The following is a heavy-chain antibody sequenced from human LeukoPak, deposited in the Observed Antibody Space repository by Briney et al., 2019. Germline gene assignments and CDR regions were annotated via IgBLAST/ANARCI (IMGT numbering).Heavy chain of an antibody. J-gene: IGHJ4*02. CDR3: ATLGYHLDS. V-gene: IGHV3-48*03. CDR2: FAGSDTTT. Sequence: TGGSLRLSCAASGFHFSAYEMNWVRQAPGKGLEWVSYFAGSDTTTYYADSVKGRFTISRDNAKNSLYLQMNSLRAEDTGLYYCATLGYHLDSWGQGTLVTVSS. D-gene: IGHD3-22*01. CDR1: GFHFSAYE.